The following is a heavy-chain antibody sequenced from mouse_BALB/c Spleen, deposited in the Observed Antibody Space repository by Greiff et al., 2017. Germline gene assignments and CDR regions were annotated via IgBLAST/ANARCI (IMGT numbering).Heavy chain of an antibody. J-gene: IGHJ2*01. Sequence: EVKLVESGGGLVKPGGSLKLSCAASGFTFSSYAMSWVRQTPEKRLEWVASISSGGSTYYPDSVKGRFTISRDNARNILYLQMSSLRSEDTAMYYCARVGYYGSSSYFDYWGQGTTLTVSS. D-gene: IGHD1-1*01. CDR2: ISSGGST. CDR1: GFTFSSYA. V-gene: IGHV5-6-5*01. CDR3: ARVGYYGSSSYFDY.